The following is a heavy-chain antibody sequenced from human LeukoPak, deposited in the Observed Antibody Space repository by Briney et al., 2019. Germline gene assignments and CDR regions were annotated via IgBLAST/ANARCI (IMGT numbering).Heavy chain of an antibody. Sequence: GGSLRLSCAASGFTFSSYAMSWVRQAPGKGLEWVSAISGSGGSTYYADSVKGRFTISRDNSKNSLYLQMNSLRAEDTAVYYCARSEVEYYDFWSGHYYFDYWGQGTLVTVSS. CDR2: ISGSGGST. CDR1: GFTFSSYA. CDR3: ARSEVEYYDFWSGHYYFDY. J-gene: IGHJ4*02. V-gene: IGHV3-23*01. D-gene: IGHD3-3*01.